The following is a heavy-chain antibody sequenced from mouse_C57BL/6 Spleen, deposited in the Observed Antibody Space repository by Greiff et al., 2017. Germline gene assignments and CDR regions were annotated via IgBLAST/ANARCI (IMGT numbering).Heavy chain of an antibody. J-gene: IGHJ4*01. CDR2: IYPGSGNN. CDR1: GYTFTDYY. V-gene: IGHV1-76*01. Sequence: QVQLQQSGAELVRPGASVKLSCKASGYTFTDYYINWVKQRPGQGLEWIARIYPGSGNNYYNEKFNGKATLTAEKSSSTAYMQLSSLTSEDSAVYFCANSGDAMDYWGQGTSVTVSS. CDR3: ANSGDAMDY. D-gene: IGHD1-3*01.